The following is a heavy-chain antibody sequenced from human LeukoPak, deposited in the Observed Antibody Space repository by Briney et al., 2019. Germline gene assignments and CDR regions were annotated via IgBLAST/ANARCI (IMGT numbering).Heavy chain of an antibody. D-gene: IGHD2-2*02. CDR1: GFTFRSYD. V-gene: IGHV3-13*01. CDR2: IGTAGEI. Sequence: GGSLRLSCAASGFTFRSYDMHWVRQATGKGLEWVSGIGTAGEIYYPGSVKGRFTISRDNAKNSLYLQMNSLRAEDTAVYYCARVSAAITSNYYYYYMDFWGKGTTVTVSS. J-gene: IGHJ6*03. CDR3: ARVSAAITSNYYYYYMDF.